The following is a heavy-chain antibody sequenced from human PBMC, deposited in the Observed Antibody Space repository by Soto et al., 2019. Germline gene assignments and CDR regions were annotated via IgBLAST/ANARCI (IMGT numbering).Heavy chain of an antibody. V-gene: IGHV4-4*09. CDR3: ARRKGGDYGHYFDY. Sequence: QVQLQKSGPGLVKPSETLSLTCTVSGGSISTNYWSWIRQPPGKGLEWIGYIYSSGSTNYNPSLESRVIISVDTSKNQFSLNLSSVTATDTAIYYCARRKGGDYGHYFDYWGQGTLVTVSS. CDR2: IYSSGST. D-gene: IGHD4-17*01. J-gene: IGHJ4*02. CDR1: GGSISTNY.